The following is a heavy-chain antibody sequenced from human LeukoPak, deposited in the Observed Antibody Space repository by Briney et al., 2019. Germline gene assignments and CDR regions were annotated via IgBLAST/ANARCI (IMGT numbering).Heavy chain of an antibody. J-gene: IGHJ3*02. CDR2: INPNSGGT. CDR1: GYTFTGYY. V-gene: IGHV1-2*06. CDR3: ARDGRYYYDSSGYYSDAFDI. D-gene: IGHD3-22*01. Sequence: GASVKVSCKASGYTFTGYYMHWVRQAPGQGLEWMGRINPNSGGTNYAQKFQGRVTMTRDTSISTAYMELSRLRSDDTAVYYCARDGRYYYDSSGYYSDAFDIWGQGTMVTVSS.